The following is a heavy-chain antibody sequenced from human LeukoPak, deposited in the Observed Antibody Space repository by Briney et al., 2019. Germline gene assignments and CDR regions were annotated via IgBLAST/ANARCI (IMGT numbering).Heavy chain of an antibody. D-gene: IGHD5-12*01. CDR3: AKGKGVKATARFDY. CDR1: GGSLSSSSYY. Sequence: PSETLSLTCTVAGGSLSSSSYYWGWLRQPPGRGLEWLRSIYYSGSNYYNPSLKSRVTISVDTYKNQFSLKLSSVTAADTAVYYCAKGKGVKATARFDYWGQGTLVTVSS. J-gene: IGHJ4*02. V-gene: IGHV4-39*07. CDR2: IYYSGSN.